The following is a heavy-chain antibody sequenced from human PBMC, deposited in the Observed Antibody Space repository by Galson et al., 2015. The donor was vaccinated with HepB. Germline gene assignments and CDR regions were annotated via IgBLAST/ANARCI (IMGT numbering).Heavy chain of an antibody. CDR2: ISATGSNT. J-gene: IGHJ3*02. D-gene: IGHD2/OR15-2a*01. Sequence: SLRLSCAASGFTFRSYAMNWVRQAPGKGLEWVSAISATGSNTYNADSVKGRFTISRDNSKNTLYLQMSSLGAEDTALYYCAKDLREVLPRAFDIWGHGTMVTVSS. CDR1: GFTFRSYA. CDR3: AKDLREVLPRAFDI. V-gene: IGHV3-23*01.